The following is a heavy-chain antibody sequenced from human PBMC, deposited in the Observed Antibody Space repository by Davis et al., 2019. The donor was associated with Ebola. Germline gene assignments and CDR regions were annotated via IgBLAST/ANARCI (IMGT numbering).Heavy chain of an antibody. CDR3: ARPQRYCSGGSCYSRNYFDY. V-gene: IGHV4-34*01. Sequence: GSLRLSCAVYGGSFSGYYWSWIRQPPGKGLEWIGEINHSGSTNYNPSLKSRVTISVDTSKNQFSLKLSPVTAADTAVYYCARPQRYCSGGSCYSRNYFDYWGQGTLVTVSS. CDR1: GGSFSGYY. D-gene: IGHD2-15*01. CDR2: INHSGST. J-gene: IGHJ4*02.